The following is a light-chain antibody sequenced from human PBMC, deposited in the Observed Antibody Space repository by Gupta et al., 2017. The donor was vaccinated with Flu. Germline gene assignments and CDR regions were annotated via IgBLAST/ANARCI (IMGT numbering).Light chain of an antibody. CDR3: AAWDDSLSGPV. Sequence: HSLLTQPPAASGTPGQRVTSSCSGSSSNMGSNYVYWYQQLPGPAPKLLIYRNNQRPSGVPDRFSGSKSGTSASLAISGLRSEDEADYYCAAWDDSLSGPVFGGGTKLTVL. J-gene: IGLJ3*02. V-gene: IGLV1-47*01. CDR1: SSNMGSNY. CDR2: RNN.